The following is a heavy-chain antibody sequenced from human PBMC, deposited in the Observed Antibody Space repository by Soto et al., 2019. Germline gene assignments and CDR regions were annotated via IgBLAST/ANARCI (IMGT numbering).Heavy chain of an antibody. Sequence: PSETLSLTCSVSGYSVSSSDYYWAWIRRPPGKGLEWIGSMFYSGLTYYNPSLKSRVTLSVDTSKNQFSVRLNSVTAADTAVYYCAPLSVSLSGPYGIHVWGQGTTVTVSS. J-gene: IGHJ6*02. D-gene: IGHD2-15*01. CDR3: APLSVSLSGPYGIHV. V-gene: IGHV4-39*01. CDR2: MFYSGLT. CDR1: GYSVSSSDYY.